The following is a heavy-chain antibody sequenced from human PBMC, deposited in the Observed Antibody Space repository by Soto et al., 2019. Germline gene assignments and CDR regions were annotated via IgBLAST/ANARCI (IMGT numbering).Heavy chain of an antibody. D-gene: IGHD2-8*02. CDR3: ARHGVWCFDF. J-gene: IGHJ4*02. CDR2: INPEGSAE. V-gene: IGHV3-7*02. Sequence: EMQLVESWGALVQPGGSLRLSCAASGFTFSSSWMAGVRQAPWKGLEWVANINPEGSAEYYVDSVKGRFTISRDNAKNSLYLQMNSLRLEDTALYYCARHGVWCFDFWGQGTLVSISS. CDR1: GFTFSSSW.